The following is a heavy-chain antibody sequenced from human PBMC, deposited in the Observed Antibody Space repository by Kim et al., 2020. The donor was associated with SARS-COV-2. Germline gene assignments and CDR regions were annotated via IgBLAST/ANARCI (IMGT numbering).Heavy chain of an antibody. CDR2: INHSGST. D-gene: IGHD6-19*01. V-gene: IGHV4-34*01. CDR3: ARGRRTYSSGWYGNYFDY. J-gene: IGHJ4*02. CDR1: GGSFSGYY. Sequence: SETLSLTCAVYGGSFSGYYWSWIRQPPGKGLEWIGEINHSGSTNYNPSLKSRVTISVDTSKNQFSLKLSSVTAADTAVYYCARGRRTYSSGWYGNYFDYWGQGTLVTVSS.